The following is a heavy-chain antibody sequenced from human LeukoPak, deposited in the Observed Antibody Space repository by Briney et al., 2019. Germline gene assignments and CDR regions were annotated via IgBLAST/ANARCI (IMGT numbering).Heavy chain of an antibody. CDR3: ARVVFTFRNAFDI. J-gene: IGHJ3*02. Sequence: ASVKVSCKTSGYTFTNYGISWVRQAPGQGLEWMGGTIPLFGRANYAQKFQDRVTITTDESTTTVYMELSSLTSKDTAVYYCARVVFTFRNAFDIWGQGTAVTVSS. CDR2: TIPLFGRA. CDR1: GYTFTNYG. V-gene: IGHV1-69*05. D-gene: IGHD2-21*01.